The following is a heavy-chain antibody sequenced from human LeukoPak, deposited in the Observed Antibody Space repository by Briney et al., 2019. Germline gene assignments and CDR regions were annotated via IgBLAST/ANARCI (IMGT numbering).Heavy chain of an antibody. Sequence: PSETLFLTCTVSGGSISSYYWSWIRQPPGKGLEWIGYIYYSGSTNYNPSLKSRVTISVDTSKNQFSLKLSSVTAADTAVYYCARVARGWYTYWGQGTLVTVSS. CDR3: ARVARGWYTY. CDR1: GGSISSYY. V-gene: IGHV4-59*01. D-gene: IGHD6-19*01. J-gene: IGHJ4*02. CDR2: IYYSGST.